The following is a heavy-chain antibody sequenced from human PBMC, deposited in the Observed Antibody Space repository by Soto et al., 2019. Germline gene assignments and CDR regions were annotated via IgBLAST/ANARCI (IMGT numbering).Heavy chain of an antibody. Sequence: QLQLQESGPGLVKPSETLSLTCTVSGGSISSSSYYWGWIRQPPGKGLEWIGRIYYSGSTYYNPSLMSRVTISVDTSNNQFSLKLSSVAAADTAVYYCVTDLVPAARKGGKYFDYWGQGTLVTVSS. CDR3: VTDLVPAARKGGKYFDY. CDR2: IYYSGST. D-gene: IGHD2-2*01. J-gene: IGHJ4*02. CDR1: GGSISSSSYY. V-gene: IGHV4-39*01.